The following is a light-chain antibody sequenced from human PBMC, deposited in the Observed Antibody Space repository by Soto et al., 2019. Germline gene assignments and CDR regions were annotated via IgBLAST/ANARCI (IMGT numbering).Light chain of an antibody. Sequence: QSALTQPASVSGSPGQSITISCTGTSSDVGGYNYVSWYQQHPGKAPKLMIYEVSNRPSGVSNRFSGSKSGNTASLTTSGLQAEDEADYYCSSYTSSSTPLYVFGTRTKVTVL. CDR1: SSDVGGYNY. V-gene: IGLV2-14*01. CDR2: EVS. CDR3: SSYTSSSTPLYV. J-gene: IGLJ1*01.